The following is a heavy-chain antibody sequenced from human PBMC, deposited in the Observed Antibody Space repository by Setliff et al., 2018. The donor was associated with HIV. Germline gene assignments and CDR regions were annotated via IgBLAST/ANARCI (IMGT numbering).Heavy chain of an antibody. Sequence: QSGGSLRLSCAVSGFTFSGYALHWVRQAPGKGLVWVAVISYDGVNAYYAESVEGRFTVSRDNSKNTLFLQMNSLRLEDTAVYYCAREGGSPRYFDYWGQGTLVTVSS. CDR3: AREGGSPRYFDY. CDR2: ISYDGVNA. J-gene: IGHJ4*02. CDR1: GFTFSGYA. D-gene: IGHD3-10*01. V-gene: IGHV3-30-3*01.